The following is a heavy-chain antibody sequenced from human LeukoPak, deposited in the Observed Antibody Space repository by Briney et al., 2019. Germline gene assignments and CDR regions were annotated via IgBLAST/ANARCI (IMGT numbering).Heavy chain of an antibody. Sequence: GGSLRLSCAASGFNFSISYMMWVRQAPGEGLEWVAHIDPDGVDKNYVGSVKDRFIISRDNTKNSLFLQMNSLRDKDTALYYCARGWATIPDWGQGSLVIVSS. CDR3: ARGWATIPD. J-gene: IGHJ4*02. V-gene: IGHV3-7*01. D-gene: IGHD5-24*01. CDR2: IDPDGVDK. CDR1: GFNFSISY.